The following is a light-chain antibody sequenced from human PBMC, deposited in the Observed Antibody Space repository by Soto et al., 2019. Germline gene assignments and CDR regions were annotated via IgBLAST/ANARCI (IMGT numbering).Light chain of an antibody. J-gene: IGLJ3*02. CDR2: DNI. V-gene: IGLV1-51*01. CDR1: SSNIGSNS. CDR3: ATRDDSLKTGV. Sequence: QPVLTQPPSVSAAPGQKVTISCSGSSSNIGSNSVSWYQHFPGTAPKLLIFDNIQRPSGTPDRFSGSKSGTSATLGITGLQTGDEADYYCATRDDSLKTGVFGGGTKLTVL.